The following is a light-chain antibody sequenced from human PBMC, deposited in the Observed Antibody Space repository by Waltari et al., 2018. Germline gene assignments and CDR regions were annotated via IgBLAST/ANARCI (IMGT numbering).Light chain of an antibody. CDR3: QQYKTYWT. J-gene: IGKJ1*01. V-gene: IGKV1-5*03. Sequence: DIQMTQSPSTLSASVGDRVTITCRASQSISTWLAWYQQKPGKAPNLLIYKASTLESGVPSRFRGSGSGTEFTLTISSLQPDDFATYYCQQYKTYWTFGQGTKVEIK. CDR1: QSISTW. CDR2: KAS.